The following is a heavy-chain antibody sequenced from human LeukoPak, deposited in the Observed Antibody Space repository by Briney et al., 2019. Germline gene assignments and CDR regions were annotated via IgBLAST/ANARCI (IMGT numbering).Heavy chain of an antibody. CDR1: GFTFGTYA. V-gene: IGHV3-23*01. Sequence: GGSLRLSCAASGFTFGTYAMSWVRRAPGKGLEWVSFISGGGSTTYYADSVKGRFTISRDNSKNTLYLQMNSLRAEDTAVYYCANQFGSTWYPFFDSWGQGTLVTVSS. D-gene: IGHD6-13*01. J-gene: IGHJ4*02. CDR3: ANQFGSTWYPFFDS. CDR2: ISGGGSTT.